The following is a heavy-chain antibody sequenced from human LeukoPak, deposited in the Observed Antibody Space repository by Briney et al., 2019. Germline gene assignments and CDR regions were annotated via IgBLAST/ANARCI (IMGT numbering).Heavy chain of an antibody. Sequence: PGGSLRLSCAASGFTFSSYAMHWVRQAPGKGLEWVAVISYDGSNKYYADSVKGRFTISRDNSKNTLYLQMNSLRAEDTAVYYCAKSKWLLPFDYWGQGTLVTVSS. D-gene: IGHD3-22*01. CDR1: GFTFSSYA. J-gene: IGHJ4*02. V-gene: IGHV3-30-3*02. CDR2: ISYDGSNK. CDR3: AKSKWLLPFDY.